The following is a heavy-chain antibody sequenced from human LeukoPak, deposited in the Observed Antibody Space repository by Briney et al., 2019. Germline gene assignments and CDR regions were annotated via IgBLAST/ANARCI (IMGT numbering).Heavy chain of an antibody. Sequence: PGGSLRLSCAGSGFTFSGHGMSWVRQSPGKGLEWVSVISGSGASTYYADSVKGRFTISRDNSKNTVFLQMNSLRDEDTAVYYCAKARGFNYGNSLDSWGQGSLVTVSS. V-gene: IGHV3-23*01. CDR2: ISGSGAST. D-gene: IGHD5-18*01. J-gene: IGHJ4*02. CDR3: AKARGFNYGNSLDS. CDR1: GFTFSGHG.